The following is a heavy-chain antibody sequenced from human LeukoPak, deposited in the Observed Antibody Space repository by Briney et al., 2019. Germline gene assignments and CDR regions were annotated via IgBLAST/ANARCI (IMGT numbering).Heavy chain of an antibody. V-gene: IGHV4-59*01. CDR1: GGSISSYY. CDR3: ARAKPGVGATAFDY. J-gene: IGHJ4*02. D-gene: IGHD1-26*01. Sequence: PSETLSLTCTVSGGSISSYYWSWIRQPPGKGLEWIGYIYYSGSTNYNPSLKSRVTISVDTSKNQFSLKLSSVTAADTAVYYCARAKPGVGATAFDYWGQGTLVTVSS. CDR2: IYYSGST.